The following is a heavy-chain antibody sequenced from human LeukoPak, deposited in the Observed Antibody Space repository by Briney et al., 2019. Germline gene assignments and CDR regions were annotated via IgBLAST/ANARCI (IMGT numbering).Heavy chain of an antibody. CDR3: AMNYYDSSGTPY. CDR1: GFTFDDYG. J-gene: IGHJ4*02. CDR2: INWNGGST. V-gene: IGHV3-20*04. Sequence: GGALRLSXAASGFTFDDYGMSWVRQAPGKGLEWVSGINWNGGSTGYADSVKGRFTISRDNAKNSLYLQMNSLRAEDTALYYCAMNYYDSSGTPYWGQGTLVTVSS. D-gene: IGHD3-22*01.